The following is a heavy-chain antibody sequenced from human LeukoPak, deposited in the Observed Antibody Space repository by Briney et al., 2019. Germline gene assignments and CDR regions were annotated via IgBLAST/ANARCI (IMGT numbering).Heavy chain of an antibody. Sequence: GGSLRLSCAASGFTFSTYGIHWVRQAPGKGLEWVSSISSSSSYIYYADSVKGRFTISRDNAKNSLYLQMNSLRAEDTAVYYCARDEYYYDSSGYSNPFDYWGQGTLVTVSS. J-gene: IGHJ4*02. CDR1: GFTFSTYG. V-gene: IGHV3-21*01. CDR2: ISSSSSYI. D-gene: IGHD3-22*01. CDR3: ARDEYYYDSSGYSNPFDY.